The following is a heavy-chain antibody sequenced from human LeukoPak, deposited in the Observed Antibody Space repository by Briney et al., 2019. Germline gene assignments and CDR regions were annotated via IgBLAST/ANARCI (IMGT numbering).Heavy chain of an antibody. CDR3: AGGRDAFDI. CDR2: IYYIGSP. CDR1: GYSLTSGYY. Sequence: SETLSLTCSVSGYSLTSGYYWGWIRQPPGKGLEWVGSIYYIGSPHYNPSLKSRATVLIDTSRNTVSLKLNSLTVADSALYYCAGGRDAFDIWGQGTLVTVSS. V-gene: IGHV4-38-2*02. J-gene: IGHJ3*02.